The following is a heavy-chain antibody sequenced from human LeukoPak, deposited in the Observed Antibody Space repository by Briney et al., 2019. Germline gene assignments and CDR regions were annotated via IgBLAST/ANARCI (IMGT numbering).Heavy chain of an antibody. J-gene: IGHJ4*02. Sequence: ASVKVSCKASGYTFTGYYMHWVRQAPGQGLEWMGWINPNSGGTNYAQKFQGWITMTRDTSISTAYMELSRLRSDDTAVYYCARELPGAPFDYWGQGTLVTVSS. V-gene: IGHV1-2*04. CDR3: ARELPGAPFDY. CDR2: INPNSGGT. CDR1: GYTFTGYY.